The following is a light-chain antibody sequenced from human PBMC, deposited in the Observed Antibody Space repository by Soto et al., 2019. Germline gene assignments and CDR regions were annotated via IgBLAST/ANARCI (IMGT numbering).Light chain of an antibody. CDR2: EVT. J-gene: IGLJ2*01. CDR3: CSYAGSSTVI. CDR1: SGDVGSYDL. Sequence: QLVLTQPASVSGSPGQSITISCTGTSGDVGSYDLVSWYQQPPGKAPKLMIYEVTKRPSGVSDRFSGSKSGNTASLTISGLQAEDEANYYCCSYAGSSTVIFGGGTQLTVL. V-gene: IGLV2-23*02.